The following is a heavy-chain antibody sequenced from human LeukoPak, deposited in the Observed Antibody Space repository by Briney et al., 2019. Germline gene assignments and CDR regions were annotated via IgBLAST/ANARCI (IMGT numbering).Heavy chain of an antibody. CDR2: ISYDGSNK. Sequence: PGRSLRLSCAASGFTFSSYGMHWVRLAPGKGLEWVAVISYDGSNKYYADSVKGRFTISRDNSKNTLYLQMNSLRAEDTAVYYCAKGVIGVVPAALYYYGMDVWGQGTTVTVSS. CDR1: GFTFSSYG. CDR3: AKGVIGVVPAALYYYGMDV. V-gene: IGHV3-30*18. D-gene: IGHD2-2*01. J-gene: IGHJ6*02.